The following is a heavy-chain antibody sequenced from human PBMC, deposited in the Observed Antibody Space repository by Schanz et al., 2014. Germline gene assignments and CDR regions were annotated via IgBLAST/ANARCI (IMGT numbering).Heavy chain of an antibody. CDR3: ARKVVATIGGYYDN. J-gene: IGHJ4*02. CDR2: ISGSGGST. CDR1: GFTFSSYG. V-gene: IGHV3-23*01. Sequence: EVQLLESGGGLVQPGGSLRLSCAASGFTFSSYGMSWVRQAPGKGLEWVSAISGSGGSTYYADSVKGRFTISRDNSKNTLYLQMNSLRAEDTAVYYCARKVVATIGGYYDNWGQGTLVTVSS. D-gene: IGHD5-12*01.